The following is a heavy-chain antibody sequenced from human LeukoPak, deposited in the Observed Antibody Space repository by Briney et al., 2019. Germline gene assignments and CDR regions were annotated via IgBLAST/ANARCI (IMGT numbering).Heavy chain of an antibody. CDR3: ARKALPGNWFDP. CDR1: GDSISTYY. CDR2: IFTSGST. V-gene: IGHV4-4*07. J-gene: IGHJ5*02. Sequence: SETLSLTCTVSGDSISTYYWSWIRQPAGKGLEWIGRIFTSGSTNYNPSLKSRVTMSLDTSKDQFSLKLSSVTAADTAVYYCARKALPGNWFDPWGQGALVTVSS.